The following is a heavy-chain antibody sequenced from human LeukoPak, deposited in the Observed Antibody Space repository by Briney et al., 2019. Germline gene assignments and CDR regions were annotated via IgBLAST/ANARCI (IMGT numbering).Heavy chain of an antibody. Sequence: SQTLSLTCAVSGGSISSGGYFWSWIRQPPGKGLEWIGYIYYSGSTYYNPSLKSRVTISVDTSKNQFSLKLSSVTAADTAVYYCARGTMIVVSWGQGTLVTVSS. CDR1: GGSISSGGYF. D-gene: IGHD3-22*01. CDR2: IYYSGST. V-gene: IGHV4-30-4*07. CDR3: ARGTMIVVS. J-gene: IGHJ5*02.